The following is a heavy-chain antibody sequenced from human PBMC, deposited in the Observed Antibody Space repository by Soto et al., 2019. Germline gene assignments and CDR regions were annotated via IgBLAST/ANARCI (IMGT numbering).Heavy chain of an antibody. J-gene: IGHJ3*02. CDR2: INPNSGGT. CDR1: GYTFTGYY. D-gene: IGHD6-13*01. Sequence: QVQLVQSGAEVKKPGASVKVSCKASGYTFTGYYMHWVRQAPGQGLEWMGWINPNSGGTNYAQKFQGWVTMTRDTSISTAYMELSRLRSDDTAVYYCARDSGAAAGNDAFDIWGQGTMVTVSS. V-gene: IGHV1-2*04. CDR3: ARDSGAAAGNDAFDI.